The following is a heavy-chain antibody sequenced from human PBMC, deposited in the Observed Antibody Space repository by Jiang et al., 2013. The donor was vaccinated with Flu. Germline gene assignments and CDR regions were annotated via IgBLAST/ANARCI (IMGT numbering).Heavy chain of an antibody. Sequence: PGLVKSSETLSLTCTVPGGSISSYYWSWIRQSPGKGLEWIGHIHHSGNTYYNPSLKSRLIILVDTTKNQFSLKLSSVTAADTAVYYCARGGYDSNGYYYEILGYWGQGTLVTVSS. J-gene: IGHJ4*02. CDR1: GGSISSYY. CDR2: IHHSGNT. D-gene: IGHD3-22*01. CDR3: ARGGYDSNGYYYEILGY. V-gene: IGHV4-59*01.